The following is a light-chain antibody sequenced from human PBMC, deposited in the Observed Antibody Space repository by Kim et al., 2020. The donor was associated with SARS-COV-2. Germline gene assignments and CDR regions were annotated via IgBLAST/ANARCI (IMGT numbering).Light chain of an antibody. Sequence: GQRVTISCSGSSSNIVSNTVNWYQQLPGTAPKLLIYSNNQRPSGVPDRFSGSKSGTSASLAISGLQSEDEADYYCAAWDDSLSGYVFGTGTKVTVL. CDR2: SNN. CDR1: SSNIVSNT. J-gene: IGLJ1*01. CDR3: AAWDDSLSGYV. V-gene: IGLV1-44*01.